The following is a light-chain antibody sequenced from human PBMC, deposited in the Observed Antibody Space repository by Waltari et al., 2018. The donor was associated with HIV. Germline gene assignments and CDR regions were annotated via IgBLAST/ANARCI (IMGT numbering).Light chain of an antibody. Sequence: DIQMTQSPSSLSASVGDRVTITCQASQDIGDRSNWYQHKPAKTPKLLIHDASNLQTGVPPRVSGSGSETEFTFTISSLLPEDIATYSCQQYERIPLTFGGGTKVEI. CDR2: DAS. CDR3: QQYERIPLT. V-gene: IGKV1-33*01. J-gene: IGKJ4*01. CDR1: QDIGDR.